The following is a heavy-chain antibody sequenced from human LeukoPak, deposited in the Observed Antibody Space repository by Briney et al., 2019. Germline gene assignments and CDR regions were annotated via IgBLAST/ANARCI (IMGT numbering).Heavy chain of an antibody. Sequence: ASVKVSCKASGYTFTGYYMHWVRQAPGQGLEWMGWINPNSGGTNYAQKFQGRVTMTRDTSISTAYMELSGLRSDDTAVYYCARGRATGLRGLLWFGENDYWGQGTLVTVSS. CDR3: ARGRATGLRGLLWFGENDY. V-gene: IGHV1-2*02. CDR1: GYTFTGYY. CDR2: INPNSGGT. J-gene: IGHJ4*02. D-gene: IGHD3-10*01.